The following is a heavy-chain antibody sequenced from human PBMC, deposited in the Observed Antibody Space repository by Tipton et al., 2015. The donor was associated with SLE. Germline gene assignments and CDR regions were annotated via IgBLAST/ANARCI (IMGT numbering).Heavy chain of an antibody. V-gene: IGHV4-39*07. J-gene: IGHJ3*02. CDR1: GGSISSAAYY. Sequence: TLSLTCTVSGGSISSAAYYWSWIRQHPGKGLEWIASIYHSGSTYHNPSLKSRVTISVDTSKNQFSLKLTSVTAADTAVYYCAREVCTGGGCYPDAFDIWGQGAMVTVSS. CDR2: IYHSGST. D-gene: IGHD2-15*01. CDR3: AREVCTGGGCYPDAFDI.